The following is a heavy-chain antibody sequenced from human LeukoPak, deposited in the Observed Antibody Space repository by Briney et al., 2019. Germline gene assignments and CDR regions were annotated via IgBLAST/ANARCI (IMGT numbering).Heavy chain of an antibody. J-gene: IGHJ4*02. D-gene: IGHD3-16*02. Sequence: SSETLSLTCAVYGGSFSGYYWSWIRQPPGKGLEWIGEINHSGSTNYNPSLKSRVTISVDTSKNQFSLKLSSVTAADTAVYYCASAVYDYVWGSYRNWGQGTLVTVSS. CDR2: INHSGST. CDR1: GGSFSGYY. CDR3: ASAVYDYVWGSYRN. V-gene: IGHV4-34*01.